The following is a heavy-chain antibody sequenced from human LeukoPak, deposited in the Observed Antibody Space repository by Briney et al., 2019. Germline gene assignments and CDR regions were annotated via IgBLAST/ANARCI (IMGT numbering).Heavy chain of an antibody. V-gene: IGHV4-38-2*02. CDR1: GYSISSGYY. Sequence: SETLSLTCTVSGYSISSGYYWGWIRQPPGKGLEWIGSIYHSGSTYYNPSLKSRVTISVDTSKNQFSLKLSSVTAADTAMYYCARDPGPDWWYFDYWGQGTLVTVSS. CDR2: IYHSGST. CDR3: ARDPGPDWWYFDY. D-gene: IGHD1-14*01. J-gene: IGHJ4*02.